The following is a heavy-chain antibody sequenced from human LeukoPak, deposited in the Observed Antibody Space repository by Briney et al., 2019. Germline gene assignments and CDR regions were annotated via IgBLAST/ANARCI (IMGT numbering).Heavy chain of an antibody. Sequence: QTGGSLRLSCAASGFTFDDYAMHWVRQAPGKGLEWVSLISWDGGGTYYADSVKGRFTISRDNSKNSLYLQMNSLRAEDTALYYCAKDKAAYYYASGNIDYWGQGTLVTVSS. CDR2: ISWDGGGT. CDR1: GFTFDDYA. V-gene: IGHV3-43D*03. J-gene: IGHJ4*02. CDR3: AKDKAAYYYASGNIDY. D-gene: IGHD3-10*01.